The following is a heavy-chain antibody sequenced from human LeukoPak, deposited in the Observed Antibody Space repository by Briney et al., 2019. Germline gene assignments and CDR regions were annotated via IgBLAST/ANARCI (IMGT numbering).Heavy chain of an antibody. Sequence: SVKVSCKASGGTFSSYAISWVRQAPGQGLEWMGGIIPIFGTANYAQKFQGRVTITADKSTSTAYMELSSLRSEDTAVYYCARVVRYFDWLAEAFDIWGQGTMVTVSS. CDR1: GGTFSSYA. CDR2: IIPIFGTA. D-gene: IGHD3-9*01. J-gene: IGHJ3*02. CDR3: ARVVRYFDWLAEAFDI. V-gene: IGHV1-69*06.